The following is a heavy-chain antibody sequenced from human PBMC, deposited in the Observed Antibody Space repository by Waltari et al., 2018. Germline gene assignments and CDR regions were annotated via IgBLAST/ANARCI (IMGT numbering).Heavy chain of an antibody. V-gene: IGHV1-46*04. CDR1: GYPVTSHY. CDR2: INPSGVIA. Sequence: QVHLVQSGAEVKKHGASGKLSCKTAGYPVTSHYILWVRQAPGQGLEWMGRINPSGVIATYQQKLQGRITMTRDASTRTVYMELSSLRSEDTAVYYCARDSEDAYNFPPFDDWGQGTLLTASS. D-gene: IGHD1-1*01. CDR3: ARDSEDAYNFPPFDD. J-gene: IGHJ4*02.